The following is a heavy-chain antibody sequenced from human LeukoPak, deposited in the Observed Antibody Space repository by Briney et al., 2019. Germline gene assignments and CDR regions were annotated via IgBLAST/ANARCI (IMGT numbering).Heavy chain of an antibody. V-gene: IGHV3-33*01. Sequence: GGSLRLSCAASGFTFSSYGMHWVRQAPGKGLEWVAVIWYDGSNKYYADSVKGRFTISRDNSKNTLYLQMNSLRAEDTAVYYCARELVATTHFDYWSQGTLVTVSS. CDR1: GFTFSSYG. D-gene: IGHD5-12*01. CDR3: ARELVATTHFDY. J-gene: IGHJ4*02. CDR2: IWYDGSNK.